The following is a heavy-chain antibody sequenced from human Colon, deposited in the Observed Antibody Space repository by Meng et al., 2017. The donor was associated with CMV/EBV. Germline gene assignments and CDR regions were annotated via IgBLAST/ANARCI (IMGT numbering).Heavy chain of an antibody. CDR2: IKEDGSEK. D-gene: IGHD2-2*01. CDR1: GFTLSNYW. CDR3: ARDYCSSPSCYDYVLDV. J-gene: IGHJ6*02. Sequence: GGSLRLSCGASGFTLSNYWMTWVRQAPGKGLEWLANIKEDGSEKYYADSVKGRFTISRDNAKNSPYLHMNNLRAEDTAVYYCARDYCSSPSCYDYVLDVWGQGTTVTVSS. V-gene: IGHV3-7*01.